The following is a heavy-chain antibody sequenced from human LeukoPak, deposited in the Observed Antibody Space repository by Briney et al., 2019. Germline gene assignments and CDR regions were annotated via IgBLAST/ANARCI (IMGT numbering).Heavy chain of an antibody. V-gene: IGHV3-30*18. CDR1: GFTFSSYG. CDR3: AKADDYDLPMDY. Sequence: GGSLRLSCAASGFTFSSYGMHWVRQAPGMGLEWVAVISYDGSNKYYADSVKGRFTISRDNSKNTLYLQMNSLRAEDTAVYYCAKADDYDLPMDYWGQGTLVTVSS. D-gene: IGHD3-22*01. CDR2: ISYDGSNK. J-gene: IGHJ4*02.